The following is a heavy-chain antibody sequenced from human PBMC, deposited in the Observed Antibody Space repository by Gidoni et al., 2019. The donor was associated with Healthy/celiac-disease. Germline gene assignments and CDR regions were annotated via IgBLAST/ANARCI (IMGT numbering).Heavy chain of an antibody. D-gene: IGHD2-15*01. CDR2: ISSSSSYI. CDR3: AREGNGEVVADFDY. CDR1: GFTFSSYS. V-gene: IGHV3-21*01. J-gene: IGHJ4*02. Sequence: EVQLVESGGGLVKPGGSLRLSCAASGFTFSSYSMNWVRQAPGKGLEWVSSISSSSSYIYYADSVKGRFTISRDNAKNSLYLQMNSLRAEDTAVYYCAREGNGEVVADFDYWGQGTLVTVSS.